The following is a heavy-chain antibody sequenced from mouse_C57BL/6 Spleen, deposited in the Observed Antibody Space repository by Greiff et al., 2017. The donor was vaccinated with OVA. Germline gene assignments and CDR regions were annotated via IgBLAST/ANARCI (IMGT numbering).Heavy chain of an antibody. CDR3: AREVNYYGPPAEDYAMDY. Sequence: QVQLQQPGAELVKPGASVKMSCKASGYTFSSYWITWVKQRPGQGLEWIGDIYPGSGSTNYNEKFKSKATLTVDKSSSTAYMQLSSLTSEDSAVXYCAREVNYYGPPAEDYAMDYWGQGTSVTVSA. V-gene: IGHV1-55*01. CDR1: GYTFSSYW. J-gene: IGHJ4*01. D-gene: IGHD1-1*01. CDR2: IYPGSGST.